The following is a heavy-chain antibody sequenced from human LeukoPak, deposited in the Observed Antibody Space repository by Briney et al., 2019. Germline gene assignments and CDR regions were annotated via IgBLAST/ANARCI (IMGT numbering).Heavy chain of an antibody. D-gene: IGHD1-26*01. CDR3: ARGPGSSLWYYYYGMDV. Sequence: SETLSLTCTVSGGYISSYYWSWIRQPPGKGLEWIGYIYYSGSTNYNPSLKSRVTISVDTSKNQFSLKLSSVTAADTAVYYCARGPGSSLWYYYYGMDVWGQGTTVTVSS. J-gene: IGHJ6*02. CDR2: IYYSGST. CDR1: GGYISSYY. V-gene: IGHV4-59*01.